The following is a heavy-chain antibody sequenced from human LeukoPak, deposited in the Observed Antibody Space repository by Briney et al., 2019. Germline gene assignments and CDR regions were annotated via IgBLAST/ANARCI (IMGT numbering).Heavy chain of an antibody. CDR2: IIPIFGTA. V-gene: IGHV1-69*06. J-gene: IGHJ4*02. CDR1: GGTYSSYA. Sequence: ASVKVSCKASGGTYSSYAISWVRQAPGQGLEWMGGIIPIFGTANYAEKFQVRVTITADKSTSTAYMELSSLRSEDTAVYYCARLPSLTGPFDYWGQGTLVTVSS. D-gene: IGHD3-9*01. CDR3: ARLPSLTGPFDY.